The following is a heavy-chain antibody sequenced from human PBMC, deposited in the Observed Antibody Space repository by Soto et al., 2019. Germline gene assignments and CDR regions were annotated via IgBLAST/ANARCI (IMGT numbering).Heavy chain of an antibody. CDR1: GFTFDDYA. D-gene: IGHD3-3*01. CDR3: AKGRTESVLRFLEWLPTDY. Sequence: LRLSCAASGFTFDDYAMHWVRQAPGKGLEWVSGISWNSGSIGYADSVKGRFTISRDNAKNSLYLQMNSLRAEDTAVYYCAKGRTESVLRFLEWLPTDYWGQGTLVTVS. V-gene: IGHV3-9*01. J-gene: IGHJ4*02. CDR2: ISWNSGSI.